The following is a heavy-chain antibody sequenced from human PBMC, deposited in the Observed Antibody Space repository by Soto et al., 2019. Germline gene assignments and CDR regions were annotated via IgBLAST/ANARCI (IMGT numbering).Heavy chain of an antibody. Sequence: SETLSLTCTVSGGSISSGGYYWSWIRQHPGKGLEWIGYIYYSGSTYYNPSLKSRVTISVDTSKNQFSLKLSSVTAADTAMYYCARAWGGPPAYYFDYWGQGTLVTVSS. D-gene: IGHD1-26*01. CDR1: GGSISSGGYY. CDR2: IYYSGST. CDR3: ARAWGGPPAYYFDY. J-gene: IGHJ4*02. V-gene: IGHV4-31*03.